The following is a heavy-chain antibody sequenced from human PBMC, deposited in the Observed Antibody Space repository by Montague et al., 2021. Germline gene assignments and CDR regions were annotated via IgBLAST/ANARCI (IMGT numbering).Heavy chain of an antibody. J-gene: IGHJ4*02. CDR2: INHSGST. V-gene: IGHV4-34*01. CDR3: VRIRQQLVRPFDF. CDR1: GGSFNDHY. Sequence: SETLSLTCGVYGGSFNDHYWTWIRQPPGKGLEWIGEINHSGSTNYNPSLKSRMAISVDTSKNQFSLKLSSVTAADTAVYYCVRIRQQLVRPFDFWGQGTQVTVSS. D-gene: IGHD6-13*01.